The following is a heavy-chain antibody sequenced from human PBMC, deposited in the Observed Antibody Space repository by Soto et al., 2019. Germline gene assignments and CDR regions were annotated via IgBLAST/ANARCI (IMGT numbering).Heavy chain of an antibody. Sequence: QITLKESGPPLVKPTQTLTLTCTVSGFSLSTSGVGVGRIRQPPGKTLEWLALIYWDDDKRYSLSLKSRLTITKDTSKNQVVVTMTNMDPVDTATYYCARRRLDRNAFDIWGQGTVVTVSS. CDR1: GFSLSTSGVG. CDR3: ARRRLDRNAFDI. J-gene: IGHJ3*02. CDR2: IYWDDDK. V-gene: IGHV2-5*02.